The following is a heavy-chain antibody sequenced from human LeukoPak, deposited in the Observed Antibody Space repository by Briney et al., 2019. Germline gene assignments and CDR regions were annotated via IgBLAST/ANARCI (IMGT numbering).Heavy chain of an antibody. CDR2: IWYDGSKR. Sequence: PGGSLRLSCAASGFTFSNYGMRWVRQAPGRGLEWVAVIWYDGSKRYYADSVMCRFTISRDNSKNTLYLEISSLRDEDTGVYYCSATDHFSTGWADYWGQGVLVTVSS. CDR3: SATDHFSTGWADY. CDR1: GFTFSNYG. D-gene: IGHD6-19*01. J-gene: IGHJ4*02. V-gene: IGHV3-33*01.